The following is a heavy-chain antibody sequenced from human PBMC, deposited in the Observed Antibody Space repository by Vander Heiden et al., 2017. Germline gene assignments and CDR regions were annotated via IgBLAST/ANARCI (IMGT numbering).Heavy chain of an antibody. Sequence: QVQLQESGPGLVKPSQTLSLTCTVPGGSISSGGYYWSWIRQHPGKGLEWIGYIYYSGSTYYNPSLKSRVTISVDTSKNQFSLKLSSVTAADTAVYYCARVDTARGGYYYYGMDVWGQGTTVTVSS. CDR3: ARVDTARGGYYYYGMDV. CDR2: IYYSGST. V-gene: IGHV4-31*03. CDR1: GGSISSGGYY. J-gene: IGHJ6*02. D-gene: IGHD5-18*01.